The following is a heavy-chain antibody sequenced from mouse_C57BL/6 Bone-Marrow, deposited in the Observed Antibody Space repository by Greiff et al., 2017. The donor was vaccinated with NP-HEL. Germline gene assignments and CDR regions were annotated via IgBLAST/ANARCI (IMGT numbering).Heavy chain of an antibody. CDR2: IDPSDSTT. Sequence: VQLQQPGAELVKPGASVKLSCKASGYTFTSYWMQWVKQRPGQGLEWIGEIDPSDSTTNYNQKFKGKATLTVDTSSSTADMQLSSLTTEDSAVYYCARSGYPWFAYWGQGTLVTVSA. CDR1: GYTFTSYW. V-gene: IGHV1-50*01. J-gene: IGHJ3*01. D-gene: IGHD3-1*01. CDR3: ARSGYPWFAY.